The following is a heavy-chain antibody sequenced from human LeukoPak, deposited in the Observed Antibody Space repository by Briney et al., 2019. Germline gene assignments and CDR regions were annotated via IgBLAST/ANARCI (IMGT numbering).Heavy chain of an antibody. CDR3: ARDRLGPSFSVSHFDL. CDR1: GFTFVDYG. CDR2: INYNGAIT. V-gene: IGHV3-20*04. J-gene: IGHJ4*02. D-gene: IGHD3-3*02. Sequence: TGGSLRLSCAPSGFTFVDYGLSWVRRAPGKGLEWLCAINYNGAITDYADSVKGRFTISRDSAKNSLYLRMVSLRAEDTALYYCARDRLGPSFSVSHFDLWGQGTLVTVSS.